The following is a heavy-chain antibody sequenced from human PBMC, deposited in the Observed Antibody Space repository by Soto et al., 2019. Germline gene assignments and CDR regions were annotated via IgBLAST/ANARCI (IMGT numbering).Heavy chain of an antibody. J-gene: IGHJ5*02. CDR2: INHSGST. V-gene: IGHV4-34*01. CDR3: ARRVVQRRYNWFDP. CDR1: GGSFSGYY. Sequence: SEPLSLTCAVYGGSFSGYYWSWIRQPPGKGLEWIGEINHSGSTNYNPSLKSRVTISVDTSKNQFSLKLSSVTAADTAVYYCARRVVQRRYNWFDPWGQGTLVTVSS. D-gene: IGHD2-15*01.